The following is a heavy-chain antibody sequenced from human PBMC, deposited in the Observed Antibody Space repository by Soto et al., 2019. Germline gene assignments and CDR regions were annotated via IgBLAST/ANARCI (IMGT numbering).Heavy chain of an antibody. CDR1: GLPFSKAW. J-gene: IGHJ4*02. Sequence: EVHLVESGGGLVKPGGSLRLSCAASGLPFSKAWMSWVRQAPGKGLEWVGRTKDKGTTDYAAPVKDRFTISRDDSQNMVYLQMDSLKTEDTAVYYCTTDEEDNGNAGDFDYGGQGTLVTVSS. D-gene: IGHD1-1*01. CDR2: TKDKGTT. CDR3: TTDEEDNGNAGDFDY. V-gene: IGHV3-15*01.